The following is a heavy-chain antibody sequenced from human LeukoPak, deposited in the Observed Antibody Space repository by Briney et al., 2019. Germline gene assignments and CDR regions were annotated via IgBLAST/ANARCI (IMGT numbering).Heavy chain of an antibody. CDR3: AGPLLTYYSDSSAYS. D-gene: IGHD3-22*01. Sequence: PSETLSLTCTVSGGSINNYYWGWIRQPPGKGLEWIGIIYYSGSTSYNPSLKSRVTISIDTSKNQFSLKLTSVTAADTAVYYCAGPLLTYYSDSSAYSWGQGTLVTVSS. V-gene: IGHV4-39*01. J-gene: IGHJ4*02. CDR1: GGSINNYY. CDR2: IYYSGST.